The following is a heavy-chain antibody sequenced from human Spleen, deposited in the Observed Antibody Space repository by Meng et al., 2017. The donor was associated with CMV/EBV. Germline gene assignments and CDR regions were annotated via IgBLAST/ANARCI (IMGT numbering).Heavy chain of an antibody. D-gene: IGHD2-15*01. CDR3: ASSGSESLFDY. Sequence: GESLKISCAASGFTFSSYDMHWVRQAPGKGLEWVAVISYDGSNKYYADSVKGRFTISRDNSKNTLYLQMNSLRAEDTAVYYCASSGSESLFDYWGQGTLVTVSS. V-gene: IGHV3-30*03. CDR2: ISYDGSNK. CDR1: GFTFSSYD. J-gene: IGHJ4*02.